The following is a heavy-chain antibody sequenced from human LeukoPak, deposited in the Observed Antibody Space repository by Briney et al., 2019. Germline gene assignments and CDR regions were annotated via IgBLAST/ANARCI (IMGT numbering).Heavy chain of an antibody. J-gene: IGHJ3*01. D-gene: IGHD1-14*01. V-gene: IGHV3-74*01. CDR1: GFTFGNSW. CDR2: INADGSTA. CDR3: VVVVEPPDSDGFDV. Sequence: GGSLRLSCAASGFTFGNSWVHWVRQAPGKGLVWVSLINADGSTATYADSVKGRFTISRDNARNTLSLQMNSLTIEDTAVYYCVVVVEPPDSDGFDVWGQGTMITASS.